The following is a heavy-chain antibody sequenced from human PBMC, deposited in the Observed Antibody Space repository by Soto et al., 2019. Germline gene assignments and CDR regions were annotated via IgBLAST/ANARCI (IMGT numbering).Heavy chain of an antibody. D-gene: IGHD3-3*01. V-gene: IGHV1-18*01. J-gene: IGHJ6*02. Sequence: XAVKVASKSSGYRLETYAMIWVRQAPGQGLEWMGWISSYNIDTYYAPKFQDRVTMTKDTSTGTAYMELRSLRSDDTAVYYCARGHGVIIGAMDVWGQGTTVTVSS. CDR1: GYRLETYA. CDR2: ISSYNIDT. CDR3: ARGHGVIIGAMDV.